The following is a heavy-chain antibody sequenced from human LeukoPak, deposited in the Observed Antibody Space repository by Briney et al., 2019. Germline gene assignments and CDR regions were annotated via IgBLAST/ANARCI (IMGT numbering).Heavy chain of an antibody. CDR1: GGSISSYY. CDR3: ARLSRQGGNSAHFDY. J-gene: IGHJ4*02. D-gene: IGHD4-23*01. V-gene: IGHV4-59*08. CDR2: IYYSGST. Sequence: SETLSLTCTVSGGSISSYYWSWIRQPPGKGLEWIGYIYYSGSTNYNPSLKSRVTISVDTSKNQFSLKLSSVTAADTAVYYCARLSRQGGNSAHFDYWGQGTLVTVSS.